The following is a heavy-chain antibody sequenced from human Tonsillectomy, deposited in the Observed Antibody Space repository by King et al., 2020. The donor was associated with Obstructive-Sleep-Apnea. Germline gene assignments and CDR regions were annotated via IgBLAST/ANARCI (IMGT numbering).Heavy chain of an antibody. J-gene: IGHJ6*02. Sequence: VQLVESGGGVVQPGRSLRLSCEASGFNLSTFAVHWVRQAPGKGLEWASVISFDGDNIDYADSVKGRFSISRDNSKNTVYLEMSSLRPDDTAIYYCARDRPCNSATCYSHGMDVWGQGTTVTVSS. V-gene: IGHV3-30-3*01. D-gene: IGHD2/OR15-2a*01. CDR2: ISFDGDNI. CDR1: GFNLSTFA. CDR3: ARDRPCNSATCYSHGMDV.